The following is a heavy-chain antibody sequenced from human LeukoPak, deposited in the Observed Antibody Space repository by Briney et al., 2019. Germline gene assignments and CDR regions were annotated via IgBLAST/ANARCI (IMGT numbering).Heavy chain of an antibody. Sequence: PSETLSLTCTVSGGSISSYYWSWIRQPPGKGLEWIGYIYYSGSTNYNPSLKSRVTISVDTSKNQFSLKLSSVTAADTAVYHCARAPTYDSSGYFDYWGQGTLVTVSS. CDR2: IYYSGST. V-gene: IGHV4-59*01. CDR3: ARAPTYDSSGYFDY. J-gene: IGHJ4*02. D-gene: IGHD3-22*01. CDR1: GGSISSYY.